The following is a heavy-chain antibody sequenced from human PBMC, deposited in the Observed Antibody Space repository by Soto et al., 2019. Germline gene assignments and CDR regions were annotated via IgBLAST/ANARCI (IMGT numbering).Heavy chain of an antibody. V-gene: IGHV3-23*01. CDR3: ARGPSYSRSYFDY. Sequence: PGGSLRLSCAAPGFSFSNYAMTWVRQAPGKGLEWVSGISGGGGGTYYADSVKGRFIISRDNSKNTVYLQMNSLRLEDTAVYYCARGPSYSRSYFDYWGQGSFVTGSS. J-gene: IGHJ4*02. CDR2: ISGGGGGT. D-gene: IGHD4-4*01. CDR1: GFSFSNYA.